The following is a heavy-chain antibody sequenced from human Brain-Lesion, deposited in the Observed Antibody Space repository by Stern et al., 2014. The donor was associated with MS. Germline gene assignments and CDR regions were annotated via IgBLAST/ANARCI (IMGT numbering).Heavy chain of an antibody. CDR3: ARDITGSSAYFAY. CDR2: FSLNSGTI. V-gene: IGHV3-9*01. D-gene: IGHD1-14*01. J-gene: IGHJ4*02. Sequence: EVQLVESGGALVQPGRSLRLSCAVSGFSFDDYALPWVRHAPGKGLEWVAGFSLNSGTIGYADSMKGRFTTSRDNAYSSLYLQMNSLRPEDTALYYWARDITGSSAYFAYWGQGTLVTVSS. CDR1: GFSFDDYA.